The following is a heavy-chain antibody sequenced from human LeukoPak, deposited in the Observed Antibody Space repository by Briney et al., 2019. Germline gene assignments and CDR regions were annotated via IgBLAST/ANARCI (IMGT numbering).Heavy chain of an antibody. V-gene: IGHV3-74*01. J-gene: IGHJ4*02. D-gene: IGHD4-23*01. Sequence: GGSLRLSCAASGFTFSSYWMNWVRQAPGKGLVWVSRIASDGSSTTYADSVKGRFSNSRDNAKNTLYLQMNSLRVEDTAVYYCARGRPHGNDYWGQGTLVTVSS. CDR3: ARGRPHGNDY. CDR2: IASDGSST. CDR1: GFTFSSYW.